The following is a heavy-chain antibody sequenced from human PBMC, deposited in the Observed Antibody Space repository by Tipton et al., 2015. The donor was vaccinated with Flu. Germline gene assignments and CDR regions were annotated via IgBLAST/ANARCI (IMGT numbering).Heavy chain of an antibody. CDR1: GGSISSGGYY. D-gene: IGHD3/OR15-3a*01. CDR2: IYYSGST. CDR3: AREWTSLPVNWFDP. J-gene: IGHJ5*02. Sequence: TLSLTCTVSGGSISSGGYYWSWIRQHPGKGLEWIGYIYYSGSTYYNPSLKSRVTISVDTSKNQFSLKLSSVTAADTAVYYCAREWTSLPVNWFDPWGQGTLVTVSS. V-gene: IGHV4-31*03.